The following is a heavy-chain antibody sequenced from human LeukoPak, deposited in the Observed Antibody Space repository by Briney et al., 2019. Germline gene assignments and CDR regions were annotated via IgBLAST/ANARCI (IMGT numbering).Heavy chain of an antibody. V-gene: IGHV3-23*01. CDR2: ISGSGGST. CDR1: GGSISSSSYY. CDR3: AKDLRAYYEYYFDY. D-gene: IGHD3-22*01. Sequence: ETLSLTCTVSGGSISSSSYYWGWIRQPPGKGLEWVSAISGSGGSTYYADSVKGRFTISRDNPKNTLYLQMNSLRAEDTAVYYCAKDLRAYYEYYFDYWGQGTLVTVSS. J-gene: IGHJ4*02.